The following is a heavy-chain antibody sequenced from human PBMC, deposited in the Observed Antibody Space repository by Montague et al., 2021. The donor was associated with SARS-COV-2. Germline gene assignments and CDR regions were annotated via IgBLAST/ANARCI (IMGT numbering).Heavy chain of an antibody. V-gene: IGHV4-34*01. CDR1: GGSFSGYY. CDR3: ARVPFVAVACTLLPYYYYYGMDV. Sequence: SETLSLTCAVYGGSFSGYYWSWIRQPPGRGLEWIGEINHSGSTNXNPSLKSRVTISVDTSKNQFSLKLSSVTAADTAVYYCARVPFVAVACTLLPYYYYYGMDVWGQGTTVTVSS. D-gene: IGHD6-19*01. J-gene: IGHJ6*02. CDR2: INHSGST.